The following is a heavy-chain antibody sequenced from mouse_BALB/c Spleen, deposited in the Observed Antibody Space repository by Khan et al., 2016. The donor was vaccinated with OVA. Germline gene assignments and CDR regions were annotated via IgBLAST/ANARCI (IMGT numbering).Heavy chain of an antibody. V-gene: IGHV3-8*02. Sequence: EVQLVESGPSLVKPSQTLSLTCSVTGDSITSGFWNWIRKFPGNKFEYLGYITYSGNISYNPSLISRISISRDTSKSQYYLQLNSVTTEDTATYYCARSYGSWAMDYWGQGTSVTVSS. CDR1: GDSITSGF. CDR2: ITYSGNI. D-gene: IGHD1-1*01. CDR3: ARSYGSWAMDY. J-gene: IGHJ4*01.